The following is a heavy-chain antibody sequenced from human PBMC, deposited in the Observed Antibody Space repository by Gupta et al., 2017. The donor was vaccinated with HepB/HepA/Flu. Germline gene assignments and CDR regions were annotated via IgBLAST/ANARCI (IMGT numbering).Heavy chain of an antibody. Sequence: QVQLVQSGAEVKKPGSSVKVSCNASAGTFSSYAISWVRQAPGQGLEWMGGIIRIFGTANYAQKFQGRVTITADESTSTAYMELRSLRSEDTAVYYCARVSQVATDYYYYYMDVWGKGTTVTVSS. CDR3: ARVSQVATDYYYYYMDV. V-gene: IGHV1-69*01. J-gene: IGHJ6*03. CDR1: AGTFSSYA. CDR2: IIRIFGTA. D-gene: IGHD5-12*01.